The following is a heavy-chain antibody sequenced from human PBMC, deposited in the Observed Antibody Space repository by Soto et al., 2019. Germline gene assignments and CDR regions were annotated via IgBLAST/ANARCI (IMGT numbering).Heavy chain of an antibody. CDR2: ISGSGGST. Sequence: GSLRLSCAASGFTFSSYAMSWVRQAPGKGLEWVSAISGSGGSTYYADSVKGRFTISRDNSKNTLYLQMNSLRAEDTAVYYCAKKFYDILTGYYDYWGQGTLVTAPQ. CDR3: AKKFYDILTGYYDY. J-gene: IGHJ4*02. V-gene: IGHV3-23*01. CDR1: GFTFSSYA. D-gene: IGHD3-9*01.